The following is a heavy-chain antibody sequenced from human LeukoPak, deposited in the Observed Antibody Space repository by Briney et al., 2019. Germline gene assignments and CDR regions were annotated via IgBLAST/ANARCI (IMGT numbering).Heavy chain of an antibody. D-gene: IGHD3-22*01. CDR2: IYYSGST. J-gene: IGHJ4*02. CDR3: ARQMYYYDNSGYYDY. Sequence: SETLSLTCTVSGGSISSNNYYWGWIRQPPGKGLEWIGSIYYSGSTYYNPSLESRVTISVDTSKSHFSLKLGSVTAADTAVYYCARQMYYYDNSGYYDYWGQGTLVTVSS. V-gene: IGHV4-39*01. CDR1: GGSISSNNYY.